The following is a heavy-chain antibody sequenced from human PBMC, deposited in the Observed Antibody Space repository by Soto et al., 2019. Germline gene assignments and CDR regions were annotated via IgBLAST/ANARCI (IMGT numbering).Heavy chain of an antibody. D-gene: IGHD2-2*01. J-gene: IGHJ6*02. V-gene: IGHV1-69*01. CDR2: MIPIFGTA. CDR1: GGTFSSYA. Sequence: QVQLVQSGAEVKKPGSSVKVSCKASGGTFSSYAISWVRQAPGQGLEWMGGMIPIFGTANYAQKFQGRVTITADESTSTAYMELSSLRSEDTAVYYCARYCSSTSCPGYYYYYGMDVWGQGTTVTVSS. CDR3: ARYCSSTSCPGYYYYYGMDV.